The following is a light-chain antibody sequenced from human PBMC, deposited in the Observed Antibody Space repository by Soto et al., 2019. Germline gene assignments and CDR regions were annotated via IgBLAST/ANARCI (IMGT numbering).Light chain of an antibody. V-gene: IGKV1-8*01. CDR3: QQYYSYLRA. Sequence: AIRMTQSPSSFSASTGDRVTITCRASQSISSYLAWYQQKPGKAPKLLIYAASTLQSGVPSRFSGSGSGTDFTLTISCLQSEDFATYYCQQYYSYLRAFAQGTKVEIK. CDR2: AAS. J-gene: IGKJ1*01. CDR1: QSISSY.